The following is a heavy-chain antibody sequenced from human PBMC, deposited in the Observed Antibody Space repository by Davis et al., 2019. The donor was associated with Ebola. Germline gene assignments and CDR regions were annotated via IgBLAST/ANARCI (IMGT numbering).Heavy chain of an antibody. CDR2: IYTVDSDT. CDR3: ATLRRTITGMDDAFDI. D-gene: IGHD2-8*02. J-gene: IGHJ3*02. CDR1: GDSFTSHW. Sequence: GESLKISCKDSGDSFTSHWIGWVRQMPGKGLEWMGIIYTVDSDTRYSPSFRGQVTISADKSIKTAFLQWSSLKASDTAMYYCATLRRTITGMDDAFDIWGQGTMVTVSS. V-gene: IGHV5-51*01.